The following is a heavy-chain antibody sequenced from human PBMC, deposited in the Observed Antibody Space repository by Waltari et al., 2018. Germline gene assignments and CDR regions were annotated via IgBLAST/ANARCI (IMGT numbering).Heavy chain of an antibody. Sequence: QLQLQESGPGLVKPSETLSLTCTVSGGSISSSSYYWGWIRQPPGKGLEWIGGMDDVGSTDYNHTLKSRVTKCGGTSKSQLSLKLISVTAADTDVYYYAKRDYGDYDVDYWGQGTLVTVSS. CDR3: AKRDYGDYDVDY. CDR1: GGSISSSSYY. D-gene: IGHD4-17*01. CDR2: MDDVGST. V-gene: IGHV4-39*01. J-gene: IGHJ4*02.